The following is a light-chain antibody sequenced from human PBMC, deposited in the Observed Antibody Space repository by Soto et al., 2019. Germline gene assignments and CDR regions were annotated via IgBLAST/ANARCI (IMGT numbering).Light chain of an antibody. V-gene: IGKV1-5*03. J-gene: IGKJ2*01. CDR3: QQYNSYPYT. Sequence: DIQITQSPSTLSASVWDRVTITCRASQRIGIWLAWYQQKPGKAPNLLIYQASNLKSGVPPRFSGTGSGTEFTLTISSLQPDDFASYYCQQYNSYPYTFGQGTKLEIK. CDR1: QRIGIW. CDR2: QAS.